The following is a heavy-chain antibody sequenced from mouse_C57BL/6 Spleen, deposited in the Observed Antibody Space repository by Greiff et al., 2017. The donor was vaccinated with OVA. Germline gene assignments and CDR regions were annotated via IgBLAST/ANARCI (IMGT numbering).Heavy chain of an antibody. CDR2: FHPYNDDT. D-gene: IGHD2-3*01. Sequence: VQLKQSGDELVKPGASVKMSCKASGYTFTTYPIEWMKQNHGKSLEWIGNFHPYNDDTKYNEKFKGKATLTVEKSSSTVYLELSRLTSDDSAVYYCARSYDGYYGYAMDYWGQGTSVTVSS. J-gene: IGHJ4*01. CDR3: ARSYDGYYGYAMDY. CDR1: GYTFTTYP. V-gene: IGHV1-47*01.